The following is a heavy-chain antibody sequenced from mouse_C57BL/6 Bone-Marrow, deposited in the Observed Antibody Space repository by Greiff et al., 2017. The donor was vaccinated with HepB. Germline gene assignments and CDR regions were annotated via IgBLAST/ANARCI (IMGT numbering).Heavy chain of an antibody. Sequence: VQLVESGAELARPGASVKLSCKASGYTFTSYGISWVKQSTGQGLEWIGEIYPRSGNTYYNEKFKGKATLTADKSSSTAYMELRSLTSEDSAVYFCARKSITTVVEDYYAMDYWGQGTSVTVSS. V-gene: IGHV1-81*01. CDR2: IYPRSGNT. D-gene: IGHD1-1*01. J-gene: IGHJ4*01. CDR3: ARKSITTVVEDYYAMDY. CDR1: GYTFTSYG.